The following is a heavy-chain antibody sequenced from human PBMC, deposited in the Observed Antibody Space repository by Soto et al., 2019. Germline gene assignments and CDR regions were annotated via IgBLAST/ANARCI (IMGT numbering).Heavy chain of an antibody. J-gene: IGHJ1*01. V-gene: IGHV3-33*01. CDR3: ARTTGYSSGWSSGIAEYFQH. CDR1: GFTFSSYG. Sequence: GGSLRLSCAASGFTFSSYGMHWVRQAPGKGLEWVAVIWYDGSNKYYADSVKGRFTISRDNSKNTLYLQMNSLRAEDTAVYYCARTTGYSSGWSSGIAEYFQHWGQGTLVTVSS. D-gene: IGHD6-19*01. CDR2: IWYDGSNK.